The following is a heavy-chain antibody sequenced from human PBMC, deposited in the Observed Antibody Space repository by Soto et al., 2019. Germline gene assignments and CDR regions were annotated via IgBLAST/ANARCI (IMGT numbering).Heavy chain of an antibody. J-gene: IGHJ4*02. CDR3: ARDAPGVAPY. D-gene: IGHD2-15*01. V-gene: IGHV4-39*01. CDR1: GGSISSSFYY. CDR2: IYYSGST. Sequence: SETLSLTCTVSGGSISSSFYYWGWIRQPPGKGLEWTGSIYYSGSTYYNPSLKSRVTISVDTSKNQFSLKLSSVTAADTAVYYCARDAPGVAPYWGQGTLVTVSS.